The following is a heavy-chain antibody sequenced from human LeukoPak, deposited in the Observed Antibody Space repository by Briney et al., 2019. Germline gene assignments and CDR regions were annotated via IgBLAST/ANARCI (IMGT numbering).Heavy chain of an antibody. CDR2: INHNGNVN. Sequence: GGSLRLSCAASGFTFSNAWMNWARQAPGKGLEWVASINHNGNVNYYVDSVKGRFTISRDNAKNSLYLQMSNLRAEDTAVYFCARGGGLDVWGQGATVTVSS. CDR3: ARGGGLDV. J-gene: IGHJ6*02. CDR1: GFTFSNAW. V-gene: IGHV3-7*03. D-gene: IGHD3-16*01.